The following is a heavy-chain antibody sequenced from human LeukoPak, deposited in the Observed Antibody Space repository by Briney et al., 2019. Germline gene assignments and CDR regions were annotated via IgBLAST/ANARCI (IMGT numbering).Heavy chain of an antibody. CDR2: INARGDT. D-gene: IGHD2-2*01. V-gene: IGHV4-34*01. Sequence: PSETLSLTCAVYGWSFNDHYWNWIRQPPGKGLEWFGEINARGDTNFNPSLKSRVTISVDTSKNQFSLTLTSMIAADTAVYYCARGQVPAARGYNWFDPWGQGTLVTVSS. CDR3: ARGQVPAARGYNWFDP. J-gene: IGHJ5*02. CDR1: GWSFNDHY.